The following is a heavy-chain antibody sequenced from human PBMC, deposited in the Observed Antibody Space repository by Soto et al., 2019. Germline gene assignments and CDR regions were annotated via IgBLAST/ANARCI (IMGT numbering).Heavy chain of an antibody. J-gene: IGHJ4*02. V-gene: IGHV4-34*01. CDR1: GRSFSGYY. CDR3: ARGWGRKFYY. Sequence: QVQLQQWGAGLLKPSETLSLTCAVYGRSFSGYYWNWIRQPPGKGLEWIGEINHSGSTNYNPSLKSRVTISVETSKNQFSLKLSSVTAADTAVYYCARGWGRKFYYWGQGTLVTVSS. CDR2: INHSGST. D-gene: IGHD7-27*01.